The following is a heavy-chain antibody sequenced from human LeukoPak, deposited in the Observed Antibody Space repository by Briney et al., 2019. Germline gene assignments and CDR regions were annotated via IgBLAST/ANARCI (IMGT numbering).Heavy chain of an antibody. CDR3: AKDRETTASGTFDY. Sequence: GGSLRLSCAASGFTFRNYGMHCVRQAPGKGLGWVAVISDDGSNKNYADSVRGRFTVSRDNSNNTVYLQMNSLSAEDTAVYYCAKDRETTASGTFDYWGQGTLVTVSS. CDR2: ISDDGSNK. J-gene: IGHJ4*02. D-gene: IGHD6-13*01. V-gene: IGHV3-30*18. CDR1: GFTFRNYG.